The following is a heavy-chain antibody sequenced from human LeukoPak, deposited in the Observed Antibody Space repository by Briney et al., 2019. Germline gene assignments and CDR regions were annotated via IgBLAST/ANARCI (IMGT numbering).Heavy chain of an antibody. CDR2: ISSSGSTI. D-gene: IGHD5-18*01. Sequence: GGSLRLSCAASGFTFSSYEMNWVRQAPGKGLEWVSYISSSGSTIYYADSVKGRFTISRDNAKNSLYLQMNSLRAEDTAVYYCARDLLSWRGYSHSDAFDIWGQGTMVTVSS. V-gene: IGHV3-48*03. CDR1: GFTFSSYE. CDR3: ARDLLSWRGYSHSDAFDI. J-gene: IGHJ3*02.